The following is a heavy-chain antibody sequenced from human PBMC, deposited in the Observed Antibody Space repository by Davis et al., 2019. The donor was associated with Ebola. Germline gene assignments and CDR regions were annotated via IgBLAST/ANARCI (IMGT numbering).Heavy chain of an antibody. CDR3: ARHVPWFGEFVPHFDY. Sequence: MPGGSLRLSCTVSGGSISSYYWSWIRQPPGKGLDWLGYIYYSGSTYYNPSLKSRVTISVDTSKNQFSLKLSSVTAADTAVYYCARHVPWFGEFVPHFDYWGQGTLVTVSS. CDR1: GGSISSYY. CDR2: IYYSGST. J-gene: IGHJ4*02. V-gene: IGHV4-59*04. D-gene: IGHD3-10*01.